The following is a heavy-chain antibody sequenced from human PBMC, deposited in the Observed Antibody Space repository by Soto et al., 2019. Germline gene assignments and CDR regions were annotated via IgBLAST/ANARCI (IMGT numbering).Heavy chain of an antibody. CDR3: ARGPREKSSFLDRLYAAFGI. J-gene: IGHJ3*02. CDR2: IIPIFGTA. V-gene: IGHV1-69*13. Sequence: ASVKVSCKASGGTLSSYAISWVRQAPGQGLEWMGGIIPIFGTANYAQKFQGRVTITADESTSTAYMELSSLRSEDTAVYYCARGPREKSSFLDRLYAAFGIWGQGTMVTVSS. CDR1: GGTLSSYA. D-gene: IGHD3-3*02.